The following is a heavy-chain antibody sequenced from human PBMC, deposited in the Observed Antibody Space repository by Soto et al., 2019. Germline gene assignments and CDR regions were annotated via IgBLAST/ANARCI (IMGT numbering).Heavy chain of an antibody. D-gene: IGHD5-12*01. J-gene: IGHJ5*02. CDR3: SGSPTLMATRSPYLAH. CDR1: GFPFTNSE. V-gene: IGHV3-48*03. CDR2: ISSSTYAI. Sequence: GGSLRLSCAASGFPFTNSEMSWVRQAPGKGLEWLAYISSSTYAIYYADSVRGRFTISRDNAQSSVFLQMNRLTAEDTATYYCSGSPTLMATRSPYLAHWGQGTPVTVSS.